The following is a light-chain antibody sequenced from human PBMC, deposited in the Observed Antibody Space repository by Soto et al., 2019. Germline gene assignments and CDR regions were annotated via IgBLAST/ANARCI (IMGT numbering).Light chain of an antibody. V-gene: IGLV2-8*01. Sequence: QSVLTQPPSASGSPGQSVTISCTGSSSDVGGYNYVSWYQQHPGKAPKLMIYEVSKRPSGVPDRLSGSKSGNTASLAVSGLEAEDEADYYCSSYGGSNTVVFGGGTKLTVL. CDR1: SSDVGGYNY. J-gene: IGLJ2*01. CDR2: EVS. CDR3: SSYGGSNTVV.